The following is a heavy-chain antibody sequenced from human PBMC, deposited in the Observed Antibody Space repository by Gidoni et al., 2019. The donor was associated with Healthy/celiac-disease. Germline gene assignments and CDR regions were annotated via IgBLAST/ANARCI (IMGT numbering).Heavy chain of an antibody. CDR1: GGSISSGGYY. D-gene: IGHD2-15*01. V-gene: IGHV4-31*01. CDR3: ARGPGGTDAFDI. Sequence: QVQLQESGPGLVKPSQTLSLTCTVSGGSISSGGYYWSWIRQHPGKGLEWIGYIYYSGSTYHNPSLKSPVTVSVDTSKNQFSLNLSSVTAADTAVYYCARGPGGTDAFDIWGQGTMVTVSS. CDR2: IYYSGST. J-gene: IGHJ3*02.